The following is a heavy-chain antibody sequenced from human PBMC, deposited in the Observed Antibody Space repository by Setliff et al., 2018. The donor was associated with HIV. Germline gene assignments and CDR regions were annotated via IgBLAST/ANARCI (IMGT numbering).Heavy chain of an antibody. Sequence: PGGSLRLSCAASGFTFTDYTMNWVRQAPGKGLEWVSSISTSSSTIYYADSVKGRFTISRDNSKNTLYLQMNNLRAEDTAVYFCARDPDHGDFIALDIWGQGTMVTVSS. CDR1: GFTFTDYT. V-gene: IGHV3-48*01. J-gene: IGHJ3*02. CDR3: ARDPDHGDFIALDI. CDR2: ISTSSSTI.